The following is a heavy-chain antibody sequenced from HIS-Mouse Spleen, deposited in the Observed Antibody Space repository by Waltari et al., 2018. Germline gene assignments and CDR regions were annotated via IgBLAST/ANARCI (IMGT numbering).Heavy chain of an antibody. V-gene: IGHV4-39*07. CDR1: GGPISSSSYY. CDR2: IDYSGST. D-gene: IGHD6-13*01. CDR3: AREIPYSSSWYDWYFDL. J-gene: IGHJ2*01. Sequence: QLQLQESGPGLVKPSEPLSLTCTVSGGPISSSSYYWGWIRQPPGTVLEWIGSIDYSGSTYYNPSLKSRVTISVDTSKNQFSLKLSSVTAADTAVYYCAREIPYSSSWYDWYFDLWGRGTLVTVSS.